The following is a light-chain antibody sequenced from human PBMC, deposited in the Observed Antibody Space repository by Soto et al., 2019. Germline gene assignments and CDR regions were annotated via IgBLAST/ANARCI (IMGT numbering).Light chain of an antibody. V-gene: IGKV1-6*01. CDR2: GAS. J-gene: IGKJ1*01. CDR1: QGIRDD. CDR3: LQDYTYPRT. Sequence: AIQMTQSPSSLSASIGDRVTITCRASQGIRDDLSWYQQKPGKAPKVLIYGASNLQSGVPSRFSGSGSGTDFTLTISVLQPEDFATYFCLQDYTYPRTFGQGTKVEFK.